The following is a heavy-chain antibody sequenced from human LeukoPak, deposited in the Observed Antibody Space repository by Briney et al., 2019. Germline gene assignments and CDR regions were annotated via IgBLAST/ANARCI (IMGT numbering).Heavy chain of an antibody. Sequence: SETLSLTCAVSGSSITIDYYWGWIRLPPEKGLEWIANIYHAGKTYYNPSLKSRVTMSVDTSKNQFSLQLSSVTAADAAVYYCAAVRLNGDRRYWYFDFWGRGTLVTVSS. J-gene: IGHJ2*01. V-gene: IGHV4-38-2*01. CDR3: AAVRLNGDRRYWYFDF. D-gene: IGHD2-8*01. CDR2: IYHAGKT. CDR1: GSSITIDYY.